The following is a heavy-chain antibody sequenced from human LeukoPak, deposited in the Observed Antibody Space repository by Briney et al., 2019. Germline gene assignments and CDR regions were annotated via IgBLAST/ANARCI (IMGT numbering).Heavy chain of an antibody. J-gene: IGHJ4*02. CDR2: INHSGST. CDR3: ALFARITIFGVVNFDY. D-gene: IGHD3-3*01. V-gene: IGHV4-34*01. CDR1: GGSFSGYY. Sequence: SSETLSLTCAVYGGSFSGYYWSWIRQPPGKGLEWIGEINHSGSTNYNPSLKSRVTISVDTSKNQFSLKLSSVTAADTAVYYCALFARITIFGVVNFDYWGQGTLVTVSS.